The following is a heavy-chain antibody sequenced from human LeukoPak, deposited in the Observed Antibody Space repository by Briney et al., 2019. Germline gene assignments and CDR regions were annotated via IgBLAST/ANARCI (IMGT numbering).Heavy chain of an antibody. CDR2: IYPGDSDT. J-gene: IGHJ4*02. CDR1: GYSFTTYW. D-gene: IGHD6-13*01. V-gene: IGHV5-51*01. CDR3: ARHILAAAGTEPFDY. Sequence: PGESLKISCKGSGYSFTTYWIGWVRQLPGKGLEWTGIIYPGDSDTRYSPSFQGQVTISADKSISTAYLQWSSLEASDTAIYYCARHILAAAGTEPFDYWGQGTLVTVSS.